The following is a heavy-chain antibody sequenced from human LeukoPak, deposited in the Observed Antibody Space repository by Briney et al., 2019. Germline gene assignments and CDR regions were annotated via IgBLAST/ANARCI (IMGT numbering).Heavy chain of an antibody. Sequence: GSVKVSCKASGYNLISYGMSWVRQAPGQGLEWMGWATPHNGDPDYAQKFQGRVTMTTDSSTSTAYMELRSLKSDDTAIYYCARDRSNSDYWGQEPWSPSPQ. CDR3: ARDRSNSDY. J-gene: IGHJ4*01. CDR1: GYNLISYG. CDR2: ATPHNGDP. D-gene: IGHD4-11*01. V-gene: IGHV1-18*04.